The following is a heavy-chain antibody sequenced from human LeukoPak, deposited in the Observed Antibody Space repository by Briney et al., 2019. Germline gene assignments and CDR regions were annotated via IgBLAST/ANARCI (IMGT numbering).Heavy chain of an antibody. J-gene: IGHJ6*03. Sequence: PGGSLRLSCAASGFTFSSYAMSSVRQAPGKGLEWVSAISGSGGSTYYADSVKGRFTISRDNSKNTLYLQMNSLRAEDTAVYYCAKDLGKSSSWYVHYYYYYMDVWGKGTTVTVSS. V-gene: IGHV3-23*01. CDR2: ISGSGGST. D-gene: IGHD6-13*01. CDR1: GFTFSSYA. CDR3: AKDLGKSSSWYVHYYYYYMDV.